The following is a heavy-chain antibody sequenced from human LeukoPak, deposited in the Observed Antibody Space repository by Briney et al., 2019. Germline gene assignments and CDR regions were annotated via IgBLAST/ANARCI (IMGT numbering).Heavy chain of an antibody. Sequence: GRSLRLSCAASGFTFSSYGMHWVRQAPGKGLEWVAVIAYDGSNKYYADSVKGRFTVSRDNAKNSLYLQMNSLRAEDTAVYYCASEVGETTYYFDYWGQGTLVTVSS. J-gene: IGHJ4*02. CDR3: ASEVGETTYYFDY. V-gene: IGHV3-30*03. CDR2: IAYDGSNK. CDR1: GFTFSSYG. D-gene: IGHD1-26*01.